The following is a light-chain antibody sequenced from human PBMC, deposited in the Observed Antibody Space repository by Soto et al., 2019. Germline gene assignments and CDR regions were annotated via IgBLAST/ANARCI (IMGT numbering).Light chain of an antibody. CDR2: DVS. J-gene: IGLJ1*01. Sequence: QSALTQPASVSGSPGQSIAISCTGTSSDIGGYNYVSWYRHHPGEPPKVMIFDVSNRPSGVSDRSSGSKSGNTTSLTISGLQAEDEADYSCGSYTTSSTYVFGTGTKVTVL. CDR3: GSYTTSSTYV. V-gene: IGLV2-14*03. CDR1: SSDIGGYNY.